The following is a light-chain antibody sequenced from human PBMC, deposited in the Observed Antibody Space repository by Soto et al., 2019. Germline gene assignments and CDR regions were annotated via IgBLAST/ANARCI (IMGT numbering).Light chain of an antibody. J-gene: IGKJ1*01. CDR1: QSVSSSY. V-gene: IGKV3-20*01. CDR2: GAS. Sequence: EIVLTQSPGTLSLSPGERATLSCRASQSVSSSYLAWYQQKPGQAPRLLIYGASSRATGVPDRFSGSGSGTDFTLTISRLEPEDFAMYYCQQYGRSPRTFGQGTKVEIK. CDR3: QQYGRSPRT.